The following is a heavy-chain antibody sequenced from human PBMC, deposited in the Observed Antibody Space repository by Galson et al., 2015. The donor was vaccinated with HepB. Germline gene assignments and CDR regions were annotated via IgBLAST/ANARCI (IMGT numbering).Heavy chain of an antibody. Sequence: SLRLSCASSGFPFNEYALHWVRQAPGKGLEWLAVISFDGRSVYYGDSVKGRFTVSRDNSRSTLFLQMNSLRPDDTAVYYCAKNFAQWLVLGGFFGMWGQGALVSVSS. D-gene: IGHD3-22*01. CDR1: GFPFNEYA. J-gene: IGHJ4*02. V-gene: IGHV3-30-3*02. CDR2: ISFDGRSV. CDR3: AKNFAQWLVLGGFFGM.